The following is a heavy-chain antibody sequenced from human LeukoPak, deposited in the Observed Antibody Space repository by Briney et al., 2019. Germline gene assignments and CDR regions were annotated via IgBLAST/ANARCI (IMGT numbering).Heavy chain of an antibody. J-gene: IGHJ4*02. CDR3: ARFAYCGGHCWYYFDY. CDR2: IYSSGST. Sequence: SETLSLTCTVSGGSISNYYWSWIRQPPGKGLEWIGYIYSSGSTNYNPSLQSRVTISVDTSRNQFSLKLSSVTAADTAMYYCARFAYCGGHCWYYFDYWGQGTLVTVSS. CDR1: GGSISNYY. V-gene: IGHV4-59*01. D-gene: IGHD2-21*02.